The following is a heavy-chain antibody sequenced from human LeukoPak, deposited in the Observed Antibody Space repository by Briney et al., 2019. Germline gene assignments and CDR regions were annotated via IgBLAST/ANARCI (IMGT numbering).Heavy chain of an antibody. V-gene: IGHV4-59*08. CDR3: ARHKSGSYYSFDY. CDR2: ISYSGST. CDR1: GASISSYF. J-gene: IGHJ4*02. Sequence: SETLSLTCTVSGASISSYFWSWIRQPPGKGLEWIGYISYSGSTNYNPSLKSRLTISVDPSKNLFSLKLSSVTAADTAVYYCARHKSGSYYSFDYWAREPWSPSPQ. D-gene: IGHD1-26*01.